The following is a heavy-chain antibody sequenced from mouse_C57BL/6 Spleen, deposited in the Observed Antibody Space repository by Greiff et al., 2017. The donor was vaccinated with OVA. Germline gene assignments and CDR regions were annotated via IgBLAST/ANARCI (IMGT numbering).Heavy chain of an antibody. Sequence: QVQLQQPGAELVMPGASVKLSCKASGYTFTSYWMHWVKQRPGQGLEWIGEIDPSDSYTNYNQKFKGKSTLTVDKSSSTAYMQLSSLTSEDSAVYYCAGGTYYSNHWYFDVWGTGTTVTVSS. V-gene: IGHV1-69*01. D-gene: IGHD2-5*01. J-gene: IGHJ1*03. CDR2: IDPSDSYT. CDR3: AGGTYYSNHWYFDV. CDR1: GYTFTSYW.